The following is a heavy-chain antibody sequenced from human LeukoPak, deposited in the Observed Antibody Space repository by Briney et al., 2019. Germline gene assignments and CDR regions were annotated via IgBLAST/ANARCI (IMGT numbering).Heavy chain of an antibody. CDR1: GFTFSDYW. V-gene: IGHV3-23*01. CDR2: ISGSGGST. Sequence: GGSLRLSCAASGFTFSDYWIHWVRQAPGKGLEWVSAISGSGGSTYYADSVKGRFTISRDNSKNTLYLQMNSLRAEDTAVYYCAKDYYDSSGYYSYYFDYWGQGTLVTVSS. CDR3: AKDYYDSSGYYSYYFDY. D-gene: IGHD3-22*01. J-gene: IGHJ4*02.